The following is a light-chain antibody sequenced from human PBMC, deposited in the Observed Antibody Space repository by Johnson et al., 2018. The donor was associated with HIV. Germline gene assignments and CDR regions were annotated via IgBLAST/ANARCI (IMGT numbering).Light chain of an antibody. V-gene: IGLV1-51*01. J-gene: IGLJ1*01. Sequence: VLTQPPSVSAAPGQKVTISCSGSSSNIGNNYVSWYQQLPGTAPKLLIYDNNKRPSEIPDRFSGSKSGTSATLGITGLQTGDEADCYCGTWDSSLSVYVFGTGTKVTVL. CDR1: SSNIGNNY. CDR3: GTWDSSLSVYV. CDR2: DNN.